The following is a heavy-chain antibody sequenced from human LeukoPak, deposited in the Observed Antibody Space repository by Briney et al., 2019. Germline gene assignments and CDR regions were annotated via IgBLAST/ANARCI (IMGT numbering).Heavy chain of an antibody. D-gene: IGHD5-18*01. Sequence: ASVRVSSKASGYTFTAYYMHWVRPAPGQGREWVGWINPNSGGTNYAQKVQGRVTMTRDTSISTAYMELSRLRSDDTAVYYCARELDTAMVTGYWGQGTLVTVSS. V-gene: IGHV1-2*02. CDR1: GYTFTAYY. CDR3: ARELDTAMVTGY. J-gene: IGHJ4*02. CDR2: INPNSGGT.